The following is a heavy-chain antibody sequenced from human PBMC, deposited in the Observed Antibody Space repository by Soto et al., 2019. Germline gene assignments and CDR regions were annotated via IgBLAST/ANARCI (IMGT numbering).Heavy chain of an antibody. V-gene: IGHV3-23*01. CDR1: GFTFIRYA. CDR3: AQTSDFWSGYPDY. CDR2: ISGSGGST. Sequence: GGSLRLSCAASGFTFIRYAMSWVRQAPGKGLEWVSAISGSGGSTYYADSVKGRFTISRDNSKNTLYLQMNSLRAEDTAVYYCAQTSDFWSGYPDYWGQGTLVTVSS. D-gene: IGHD3-3*01. J-gene: IGHJ4*02.